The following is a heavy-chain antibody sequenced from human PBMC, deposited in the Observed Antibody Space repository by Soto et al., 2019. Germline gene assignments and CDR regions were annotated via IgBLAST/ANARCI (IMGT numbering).Heavy chain of an antibody. D-gene: IGHD2-2*02. J-gene: IGHJ5*02. CDR2: IIPITDTA. Sequence: ASVKVSCKASGGTFSSETITWVRQAPGQGLEWMGGIIPITDTANYAQNFQGRVTITADESTSTVYMELSSLRSEDTAVYYCATLVPAPIKLFPRLGWFDPWGQGTLVTVSS. V-gene: IGHV1-69*13. CDR3: ATLVPAPIKLFPRLGWFDP. CDR1: GGTFSSET.